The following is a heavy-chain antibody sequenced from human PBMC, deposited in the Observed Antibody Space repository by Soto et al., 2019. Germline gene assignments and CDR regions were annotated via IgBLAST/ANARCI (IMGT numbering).Heavy chain of an antibody. CDR1: GLNFTKHP. Sequence: GSLLLSCKASGLNFTKHPMIWVRQGPGKGLEWVAAISGRTGDTAYADSVRGRFTLSRDSSTYTMFLQMNSLRAEDTAVYYCGVQYDYWGQGTLVTVYS. CDR3: GVQYDY. V-gene: IGHV3-23*01. J-gene: IGHJ4*02. CDR2: ISGRTGDT.